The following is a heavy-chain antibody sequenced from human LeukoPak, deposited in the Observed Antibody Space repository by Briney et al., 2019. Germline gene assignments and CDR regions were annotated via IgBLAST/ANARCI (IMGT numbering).Heavy chain of an antibody. Sequence: PSETLSLTCAVYGGSFSGYYWSWIRQPPGKGLEWIGEINHSGSTNYNPSLKSRVTISVDTSKNQFSLKLSSVTAGDTAVYYCVRGLLRTGSFDYWGQGTLVTVSS. CDR2: INHSGST. D-gene: IGHD3-10*02. CDR3: VRGLLRTGSFDY. J-gene: IGHJ4*02. CDR1: GGSFSGYY. V-gene: IGHV4-34*01.